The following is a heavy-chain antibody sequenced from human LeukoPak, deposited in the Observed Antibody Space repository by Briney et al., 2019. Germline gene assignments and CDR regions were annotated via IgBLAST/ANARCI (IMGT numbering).Heavy chain of an antibody. V-gene: IGHV1-18*01. J-gene: IGHJ4*02. CDR2: ISAYNGNT. Sequence: ASVKVSCKASGYTFTSYGISWVRQAPGQGLEWMGWISAYNGNTNYAQKLQGRVTMTTDTSTSTAYMELRSLRSDDTAVYYCARDKLLTYYYDSNPLDYWGQGTLVTVSS. CDR1: GYTFTSYG. D-gene: IGHD3-22*01. CDR3: ARDKLLTYYYDSNPLDY.